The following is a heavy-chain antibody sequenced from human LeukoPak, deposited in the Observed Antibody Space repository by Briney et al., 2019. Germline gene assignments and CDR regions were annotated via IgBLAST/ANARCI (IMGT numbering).Heavy chain of an antibody. CDR1: GYTFTSYY. Sequence: ASVKVSFEASGYTFTSYYMHWVRQAPGQGLEWMGWINPNSGGTNSAQKFQGRVTMTRDTSIITAYMELSRLRSDDTAVYFCARGYYDSSDYEYFQHWDQGTLVTVSS. V-gene: IGHV1-2*02. D-gene: IGHD3-22*01. CDR2: INPNSGGT. CDR3: ARGYYDSSDYEYFQH. J-gene: IGHJ1*01.